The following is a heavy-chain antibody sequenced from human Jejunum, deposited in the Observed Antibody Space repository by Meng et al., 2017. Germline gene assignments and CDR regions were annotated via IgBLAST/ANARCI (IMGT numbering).Heavy chain of an antibody. D-gene: IGHD2/OR15-2a*01. V-gene: IGHV3-74*01. Sequence: EVQLVESGGGLVQPVGSLRLSCAASGFTFSRYWFHWVRQVPGKGLVWVSRIDTGGGTTNYADSVRGRFTIYRDNAESTLYLQMNSLTAEDTGVYYCGRDLGGFYGVWGRGALVTVSS. CDR3: GRDLGGFYGV. CDR1: GFTFSRYW. CDR2: IDTGGGTT. J-gene: IGHJ4*02.